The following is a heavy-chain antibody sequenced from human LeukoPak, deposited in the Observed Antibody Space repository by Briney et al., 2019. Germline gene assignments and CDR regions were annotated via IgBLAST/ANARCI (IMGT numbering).Heavy chain of an antibody. J-gene: IGHJ5*02. D-gene: IGHD3-9*01. Sequence: ASVKVSCKASGYTFTSYGISWVRQAPGQGLEWMGWISAYNGNTNYAQKFQGRVTITADESTSTAYMELSSLRSEDTAVYYCARRGYDILTGYYKYNWFDPWGQGTLVTVSS. CDR2: ISAYNGNT. V-gene: IGHV1-18*01. CDR1: GYTFTSYG. CDR3: ARRGYDILTGYYKYNWFDP.